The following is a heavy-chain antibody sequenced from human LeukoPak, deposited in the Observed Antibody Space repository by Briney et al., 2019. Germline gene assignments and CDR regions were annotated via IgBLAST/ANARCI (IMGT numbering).Heavy chain of an antibody. CDR3: ARSFIVVVPAANYYYYGMDV. V-gene: IGHV1-18*01. J-gene: IGHJ6*02. CDR1: GYTFTSYG. Sequence: ASVKVSCKASGYTFTSYGISWVRQAPGQGLEWMGWISAYNGNTNYAQKLQGRVTMTTDTSTSTAYMELRSLRSDDTAVYYCARSFIVVVPAANYYYYGMDVWGQGTTVTVSS. D-gene: IGHD2-2*01. CDR2: ISAYNGNT.